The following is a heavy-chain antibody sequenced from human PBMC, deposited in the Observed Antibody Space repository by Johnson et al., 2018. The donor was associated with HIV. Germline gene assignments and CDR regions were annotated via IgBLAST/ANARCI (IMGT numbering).Heavy chain of an antibody. J-gene: IGHJ3*02. CDR2: ISGSGGST. V-gene: IGHV3-23*04. CDR1: GFSFSSYW. Sequence: VQLVESGGGLVQPGGSLRLSCAASGFSFSSYWMSWVRQAPGKGLEWVSAISGSGGSTYYADSVKGRFTISRDNSKNTLYLQMNSLGAGDTAVYYCASPEAPYYDILTGYYAAFDIWGQGTMVTVSS. CDR3: ASPEAPYYDILTGYYAAFDI. D-gene: IGHD3-9*01.